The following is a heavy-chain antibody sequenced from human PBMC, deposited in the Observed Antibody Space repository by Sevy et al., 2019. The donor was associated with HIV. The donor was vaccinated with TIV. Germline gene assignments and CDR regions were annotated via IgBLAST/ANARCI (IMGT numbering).Heavy chain of an antibody. J-gene: IGHJ6*02. D-gene: IGHD2-21*02. CDR1: GFTVSSNY. CDR3: ASSYCGGDCYSLAVYYYYGMDV. Sequence: GGSLRLSCAASGFTVSSNYMSWVRQAPGKGLEWVSVIYSGGSTYYADSVKGRFTISRDNSKNTLYLQMNSLRAEDTDGYYCASSYCGGDCYSLAVYYYYGMDVWGQGTTVTVSS. V-gene: IGHV3-53*01. CDR2: IYSGGST.